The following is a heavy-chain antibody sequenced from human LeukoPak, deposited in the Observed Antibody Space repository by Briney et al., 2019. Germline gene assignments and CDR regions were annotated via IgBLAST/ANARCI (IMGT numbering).Heavy chain of an antibody. CDR1: GFTFSSPW. J-gene: IGHJ4*02. D-gene: IGHD1-14*01. V-gene: IGHV3-7*01. CDR3: VRYRSLGH. Sequence: GGSLRLSCAASGFTFSSPWMSWVRQPPGKGLEWVANIKEDGSEKYYVDSVTGRFTISRDNAKNSLYLQMNSLRAEDTAVYYCVRYRSLGHWGQGTLVTVSS. CDR2: IKEDGSEK.